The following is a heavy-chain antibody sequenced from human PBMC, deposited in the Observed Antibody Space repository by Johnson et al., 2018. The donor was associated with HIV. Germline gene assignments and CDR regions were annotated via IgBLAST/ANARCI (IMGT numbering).Heavy chain of an antibody. D-gene: IGHD6-19*01. J-gene: IGHJ3*02. CDR1: QFTFSNYG. V-gene: IGHV3-NL1*01. Sequence: GVVQPGRSLRPSCAASQFTFSNYGMHWVRQDPGKGLEWVSVIYSGGSTYYADSVKGRFTISRDNSKNTLYLQMNSLRAEDTAVYYCEKFAVAAFDIWGQGTMVTVSS. CDR2: IYSGGST. CDR3: EKFAVAAFDI.